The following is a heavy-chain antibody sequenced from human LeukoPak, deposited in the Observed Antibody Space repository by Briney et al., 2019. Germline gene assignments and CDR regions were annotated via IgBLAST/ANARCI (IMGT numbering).Heavy chain of an antibody. J-gene: IGHJ4*02. Sequence: ASVKVSCKASGYTFTNYGITWVRQAPGQGLEWMGWISGDNGNTNYAQNLQGRVAMTTDTFTSTVYMELRSLRSDDTAIYYCARAGDAVNTLVNFDYWGQGTLVIVSS. CDR2: ISGDNGNT. D-gene: IGHD6-6*01. V-gene: IGHV1-18*04. CDR1: GYTFTNYG. CDR3: ARAGDAVNTLVNFDY.